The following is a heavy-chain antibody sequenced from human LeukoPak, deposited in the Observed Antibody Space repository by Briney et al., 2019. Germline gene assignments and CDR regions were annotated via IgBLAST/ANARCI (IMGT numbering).Heavy chain of an antibody. Sequence: SETLSLTCTVSGGFISSYYWSWIRQPPGKGLEWIGYIYYSGSTDYNPSLKSRVTISVDTSKNQFSLKLSSVTAADTAVYYCAGCTVTGYRCLDYWGQGTLVTVSS. V-gene: IGHV4-59*01. J-gene: IGHJ4*02. CDR3: AGCTVTGYRCLDY. D-gene: IGHD4-17*01. CDR1: GGFISSYY. CDR2: IYYSGST.